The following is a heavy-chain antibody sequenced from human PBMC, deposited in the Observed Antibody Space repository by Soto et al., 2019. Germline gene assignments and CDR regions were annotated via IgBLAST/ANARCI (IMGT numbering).Heavy chain of an antibody. V-gene: IGHV3-53*02. D-gene: IGHD3-3*01. Sequence: DVQLVETGGGLIQPGGSLRLSGAASGFSVSSDYMNWVRQDPGKGLDWVSVIYRGGSTYYADSVRGRFTISRDNSENTLFLQMNSLRAKDTAVYYCARATEWNALDIWGQGTMVTVSS. CDR3: ARATEWNALDI. J-gene: IGHJ3*02. CDR1: GFSVSSDY. CDR2: IYRGGST.